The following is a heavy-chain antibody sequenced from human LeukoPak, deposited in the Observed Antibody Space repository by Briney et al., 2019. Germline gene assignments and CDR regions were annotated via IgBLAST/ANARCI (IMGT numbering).Heavy chain of an antibody. Sequence: PSETLSLTCTVSGGSISSYYWSWLRQPAGKGLEWIGRIYTSGSTNYNPSLKSRVTMSVDTSKNQFSLKLSSVTAADTAVYYCARMPRTIFGVVPHAFDIWGQGTMVTVSS. CDR3: ARMPRTIFGVVPHAFDI. D-gene: IGHD3-3*01. CDR1: GGSISSYY. J-gene: IGHJ3*02. V-gene: IGHV4-4*07. CDR2: IYTSGST.